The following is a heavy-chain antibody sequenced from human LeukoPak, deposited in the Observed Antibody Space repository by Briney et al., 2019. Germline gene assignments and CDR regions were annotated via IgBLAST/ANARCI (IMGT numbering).Heavy chain of an antibody. CDR2: IYTSGST. CDR1: GGSISSYY. J-gene: IGHJ5*02. Sequence: SETLSLTCTVSGGSISSYYWSWIRQPAGKGLEWIGRIYTSGSTNYNPSLKSRVTISVDTSKNQFSLKLSSVTAADTAVYYCARGTNCGGDCYSGWFDPWGQGTLVTVSS. CDR3: ARGTNCGGDCYSGWFDP. D-gene: IGHD2-21*02. V-gene: IGHV4-4*07.